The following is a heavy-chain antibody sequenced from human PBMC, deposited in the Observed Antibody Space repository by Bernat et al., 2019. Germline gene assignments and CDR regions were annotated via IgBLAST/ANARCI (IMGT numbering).Heavy chain of an antibody. CDR3: ARAPTSDDYGDIYYYYYGMDV. J-gene: IGHJ6*02. CDR2: ISSSSSNI. Sequence: EVQLVESGGGLVQPGGSLRLSCAASGFTFSSYSMNWVRQAPGKGLEWVSYISSSSSNIYYADSVKGRFTISRDNAKNSLYLQMNSLRAEDTAVYYCARAPTSDDYGDIYYYYYGMDVWGQGTTVTVSS. D-gene: IGHD4-17*01. V-gene: IGHV3-48*01. CDR1: GFTFSSYS.